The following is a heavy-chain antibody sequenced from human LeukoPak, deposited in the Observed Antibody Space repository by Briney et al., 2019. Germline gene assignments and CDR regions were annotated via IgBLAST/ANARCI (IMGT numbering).Heavy chain of an antibody. D-gene: IGHD3-22*01. V-gene: IGHV1-18*01. CDR3: AREYYYDSGGYYRGDGMDV. CDR1: GYTFTSYG. J-gene: IGHJ6*02. CDR2: ISAYNGNT. Sequence: GASVKVSCKASGYTFTSYGISWVRQAPGQGLEWMGWISAYNGNTNYAQKLQGRVTMTTDTSTSTAYMELRSLRSDDTAVYYCAREYYYDSGGYYRGDGMDVWGQGTTVTVSS.